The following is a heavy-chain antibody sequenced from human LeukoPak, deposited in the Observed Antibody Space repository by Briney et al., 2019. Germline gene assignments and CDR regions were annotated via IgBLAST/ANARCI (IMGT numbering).Heavy chain of an antibody. Sequence: TLSLTCTVSGGSISSGDYYWSWIRQPPGKGLEWIGYIYYSGSTYYNPSLKSRLTISVDTSKNQFSLKLSSVTAADTAVYYCAREQVIFGAVPGDYYNYYGMDVWGQGTTVTVS. V-gene: IGHV4-30-4*01. D-gene: IGHD3-3*01. CDR1: GGSISSGDYY. CDR3: AREQVIFGAVPGDYYNYYGMDV. J-gene: IGHJ6*02. CDR2: IYYSGST.